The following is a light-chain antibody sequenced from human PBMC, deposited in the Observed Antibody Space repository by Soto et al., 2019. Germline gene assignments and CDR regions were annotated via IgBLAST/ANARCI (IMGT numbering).Light chain of an antibody. CDR2: DAS. V-gene: IGKV1-5*01. Sequence: DIQMTQSPSTLPASLGDRVTITCGASQSISSWLAWYQQKQGKAPKLLIYDASALPRGVPSRFSGSGYGTKFTLTIASLQPDDFATYYCQQYETFSGTFGPGTKVDIK. J-gene: IGKJ1*01. CDR1: QSISSW. CDR3: QQYETFSGT.